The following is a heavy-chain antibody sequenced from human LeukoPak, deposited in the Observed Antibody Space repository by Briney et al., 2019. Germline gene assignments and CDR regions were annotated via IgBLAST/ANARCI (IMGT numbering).Heavy chain of an antibody. J-gene: IGHJ6*03. V-gene: IGHV4-39*01. CDR3: ARLPPLDFWGSGNYYYYYYMDV. D-gene: IGHD3-3*01. CDR1: GGSISSSSYY. CDR2: IYYSGST. Sequence: PSETLSLTCTVSGGSISSSSYYWGWIRQPPGKGLGWIGSIYYSGSTYYNPSLKSRVTISVDTSKNQFSLKLSSVTAADTAVYYCARLPPLDFWGSGNYYYYYYMDVWGKGTTVTVSS.